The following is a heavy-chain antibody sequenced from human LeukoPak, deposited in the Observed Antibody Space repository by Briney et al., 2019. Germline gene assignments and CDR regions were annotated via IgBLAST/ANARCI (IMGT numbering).Heavy chain of an antibody. Sequence: GGSLRLSCAASGFTFSTCSMNWVRQAPGKGLEWVSYISSSSSTIYYADSVKGRFTISRDNAKNSLYLQMNSLRAEDTAVYYCARGSTYYDSSGQVPFDYWGQGTLVTVSS. V-gene: IGHV3-48*01. CDR3: ARGSTYYDSSGQVPFDY. D-gene: IGHD3-22*01. CDR2: ISSSSSTI. CDR1: GFTFSTCS. J-gene: IGHJ4*02.